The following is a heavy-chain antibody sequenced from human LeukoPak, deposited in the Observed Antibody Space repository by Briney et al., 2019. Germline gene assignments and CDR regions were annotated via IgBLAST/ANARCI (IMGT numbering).Heavy chain of an antibody. J-gene: IGHJ4*02. CDR2: TYYRSKWYN. V-gene: IGHV6-1*01. CDR1: GDSVSSNNTA. D-gene: IGHD5-18*01. CDR3: TRGYSYRT. Sequence: SQTLSLTCAISGDSVSSNNTAWNWIRLSPSRGLGWLGRTYYRSKWYNDFAVSVKSRVTINPDTSKNQFSLQLNSVTPEDTAVYYCTRGYSYRTWGQGTLVTVSS.